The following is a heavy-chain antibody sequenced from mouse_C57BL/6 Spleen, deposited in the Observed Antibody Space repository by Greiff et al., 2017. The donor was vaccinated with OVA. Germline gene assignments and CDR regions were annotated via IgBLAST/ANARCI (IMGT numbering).Heavy chain of an antibody. D-gene: IGHD1-1*01. J-gene: IGHJ4*01. CDR3: APSITTAMDY. Sequence: QVQLPQSGPELVKPGASVKISCKASGYAFSSSWMNWVKQRPGKGLEWIGRIYPGDGDTNYNGKFKGKATLTADKSSSTAYMQLSSLTSEDSAVYFCAPSITTAMDYWGQGTSVTVSS. V-gene: IGHV1-82*01. CDR2: IYPGDGDT. CDR1: GYAFSSSW.